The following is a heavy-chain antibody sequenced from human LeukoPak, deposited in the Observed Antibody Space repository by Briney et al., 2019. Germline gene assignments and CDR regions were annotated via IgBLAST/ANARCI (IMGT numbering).Heavy chain of an antibody. Sequence: GGSLRLSCEASGFTFSSYGMHWVRQAPGKGLEWVAVIWYDGSNKYYADSVKGRFTISRDNSKNTLYLQMNSLRAEDTAVYYCARDEGLITGSHFDYWGQGTLVTVSS. CDR2: IWYDGSNK. CDR3: ARDEGLITGSHFDY. CDR1: GFTFSSYG. J-gene: IGHJ4*02. D-gene: IGHD1-20*01. V-gene: IGHV3-33*01.